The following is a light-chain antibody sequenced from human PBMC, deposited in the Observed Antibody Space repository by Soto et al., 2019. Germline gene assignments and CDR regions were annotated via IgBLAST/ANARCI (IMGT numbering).Light chain of an antibody. J-gene: IGKJ5*01. Sequence: EIVMTQYPLSLPVTPGEPASISCRSSQSLLHDNGHNYLDCSLHQPGQSQQPLLHEVYTRVSGVRDRFSGSGSGTEFKLEISRVEPDDVGIYYSMQRSQLPPTFGQGTRLEIK. V-gene: IGKV2D-29*02. CDR2: EVY. CDR1: QSLLHDNGHNY. CDR3: MQRSQLPPT.